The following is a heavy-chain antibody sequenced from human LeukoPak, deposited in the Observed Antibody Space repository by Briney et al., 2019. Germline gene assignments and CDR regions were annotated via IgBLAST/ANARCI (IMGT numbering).Heavy chain of an antibody. D-gene: IGHD1-1*01. J-gene: IGHJ4*02. V-gene: IGHV3-23*01. CDR1: GFTFSSYA. Sequence: GGSLRLSCAASGFTFSSYAMSWVRQAPGKGLEWVSAISGSGGSTYYADSVKGRFTISRDNSKNTLYLQMNSLRAEDTAVYYLGKNFGDRGLERGGFDYWGQGTLVTVSS. CDR3: GKNFGDRGLERGGFDY. CDR2: ISGSGGST.